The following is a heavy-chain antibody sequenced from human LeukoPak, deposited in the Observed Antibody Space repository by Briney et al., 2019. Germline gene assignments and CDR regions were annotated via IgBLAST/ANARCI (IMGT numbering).Heavy chain of an antibody. J-gene: IGHJ4*02. CDR1: GYTFTSYS. D-gene: IGHD3-16*02. CDR3: ARTSDYDYVWGSYRSYFDY. Sequence: ASVKVSCKASGYTFTSYSINWVRQAPGQGLEWMGWISAYNGNSHYTQKFQGRVTMTTDTSTSTAYMELRSLRSDDTAVYYCARTSDYDYVWGSYRSYFDYWGQGTLVTVSS. CDR2: ISAYNGNS. V-gene: IGHV1-18*01.